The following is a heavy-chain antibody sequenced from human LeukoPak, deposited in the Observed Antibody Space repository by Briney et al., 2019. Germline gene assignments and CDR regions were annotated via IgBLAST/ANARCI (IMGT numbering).Heavy chain of an antibody. J-gene: IGHJ4*02. CDR2: IRKKGYGETT. Sequence: GGSLILSCTASGFSFGDDAWSWLRQAPGKGLEFVCFIRKKGYGETTDYAASVRGRFTISRDDAKSIAYLQMNSLEIEDTALYYCSRGLHDYGDSNYYFDQWGRGTQVTVSS. V-gene: IGHV3-49*03. CDR1: GFSFGDDA. D-gene: IGHD4-17*01. CDR3: SRGLHDYGDSNYYFDQ.